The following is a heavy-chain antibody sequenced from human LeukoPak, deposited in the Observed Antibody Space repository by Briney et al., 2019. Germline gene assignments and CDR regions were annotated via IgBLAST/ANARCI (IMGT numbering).Heavy chain of an antibody. CDR2: IIPIFGTA. CDR3: ARDGGRYSYYYYYMDV. D-gene: IGHD5-18*01. CDR1: GGTFSSYA. V-gene: IGHV1-69*05. Sequence: GASVKVSCKASGGTFSSYAISWVRQAPGQGLEWMGGIIPIFGTANYAQKFQGRVTITTDESTSTAYMELSSLRSEDTAVYYCARDGGRYSYYYYYMDVWGKGTTVTVSS. J-gene: IGHJ6*03.